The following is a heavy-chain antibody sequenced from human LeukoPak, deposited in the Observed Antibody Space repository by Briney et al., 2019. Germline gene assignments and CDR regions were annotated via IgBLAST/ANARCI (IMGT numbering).Heavy chain of an antibody. V-gene: IGHV1-8*01. D-gene: IGHD1-26*01. CDR1: GYTFTSYD. J-gene: IGHJ4*02. CDR3: ASVVGATTSFDY. CDR2: MNPNSGNT. Sequence: GASVKVSCKASGYTFTSYDINWVRQATGQGLEWMGWMNPNSGNTGYAQKFQGRVTMTRNTSISTAYMELSSLRSEDTAVYYCASVVGATTSFDYWGQGTLVTVSS.